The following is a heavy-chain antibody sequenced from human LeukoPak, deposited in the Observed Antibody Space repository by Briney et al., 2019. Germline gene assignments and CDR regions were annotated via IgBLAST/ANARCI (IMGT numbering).Heavy chain of an antibody. CDR3: ARLRWPRGGRSSFDY. J-gene: IGHJ4*02. CDR2: IYPGDSDT. V-gene: IGHV5-51*01. Sequence: YWSWIRQHPGKGLEWMGIIYPGDSDTIYSPSFQGQVTISADESITTAYLQWSSLKASDTAMYYCARLRWPRGGRSSFDYWGQGALVTVS. D-gene: IGHD3-10*01. CDR1: YW.